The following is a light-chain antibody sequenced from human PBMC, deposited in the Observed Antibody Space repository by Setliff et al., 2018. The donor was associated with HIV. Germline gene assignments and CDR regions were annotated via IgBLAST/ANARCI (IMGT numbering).Light chain of an antibody. J-gene: IGLJ3*02. CDR1: TGAVASGHY. CDR3: LLSYYGTRV. CDR2: DTR. Sequence: QAVVAQEPSLTVSPGGTVTLTCGSSTGAVASGHYPYWFQQKPGQAPRTLIYDTRNKHSWTPARFSGSLLGGKAALTPSGAQPADEAEYYCLLSYYGTRVFGGGTKVTVL. V-gene: IGLV7-46*01.